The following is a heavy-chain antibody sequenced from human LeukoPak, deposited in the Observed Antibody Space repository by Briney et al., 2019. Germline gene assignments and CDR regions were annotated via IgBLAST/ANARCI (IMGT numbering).Heavy chain of an antibody. Sequence: GESLKISCNGSGYXFTSYWIGWVRQMPGKGREWMGIIYPGDSDTRYSPSFQGQVTISADKSTSTAYLQWSSLKASDTAMYYCARRSSGWYQDYWGQGTLVTVSS. V-gene: IGHV5-51*01. CDR3: ARRSSGWYQDY. J-gene: IGHJ4*02. CDR2: IYPGDSDT. D-gene: IGHD6-19*01. CDR1: GYXFTSYW.